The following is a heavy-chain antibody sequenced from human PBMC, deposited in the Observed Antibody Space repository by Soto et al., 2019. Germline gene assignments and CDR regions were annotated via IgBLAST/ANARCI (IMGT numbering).Heavy chain of an antibody. D-gene: IGHD6-13*01. Sequence: ASVKVSCKASGYTFTSYAISWVRQAPGQGLEWMGWISAYNGNTNYAQKLQGRVTMATDTSTSTAYMELRSLRSDDTAVYYCARDAAAGLNDYWGQGTLVTVSS. CDR1: GYTFTSYA. V-gene: IGHV1-18*01. CDR2: ISAYNGNT. CDR3: ARDAAAGLNDY. J-gene: IGHJ4*02.